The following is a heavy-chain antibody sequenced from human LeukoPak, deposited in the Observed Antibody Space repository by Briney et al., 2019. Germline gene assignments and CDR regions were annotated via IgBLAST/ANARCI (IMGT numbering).Heavy chain of an antibody. Sequence: ASVKVSCKASGYTFTGYYMHWVRQAPGQGLEWMGWINPNSGGTNYAQKFQGWVTMTRDTSISTAYMELSRLRSDDTAVYYCARDSATPQRGPWFDPWGQGILVTVSS. J-gene: IGHJ5*02. CDR3: ARDSATPQRGPWFDP. D-gene: IGHD2-15*01. V-gene: IGHV1-2*04. CDR2: INPNSGGT. CDR1: GYTFTGYY.